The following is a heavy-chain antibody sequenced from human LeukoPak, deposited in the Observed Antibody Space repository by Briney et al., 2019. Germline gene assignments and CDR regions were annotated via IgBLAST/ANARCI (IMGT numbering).Heavy chain of an antibody. CDR3: VGGGDWLPEY. Sequence: SETLSLTCTVSGASVSGKFWSWIRHSPGNGLEWIGLIYYSGSTKFNPSLKSRDAMSVDTSNNQFSLSLNSVTTTDTAVYFCVGGGDWLPEYWGHGTQVIVSS. CDR1: GASVSGKF. V-gene: IGHV4-59*02. D-gene: IGHD3/OR15-3a*01. CDR2: IYYSGST. J-gene: IGHJ4*01.